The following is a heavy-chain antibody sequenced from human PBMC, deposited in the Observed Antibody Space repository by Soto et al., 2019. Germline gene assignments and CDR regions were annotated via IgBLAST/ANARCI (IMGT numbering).Heavy chain of an antibody. Sequence: QLQLHESGPGLVKPSETLSLTCNVSGDSIGRFYWSWIRQSAGKGLEWIGRVYSTGGVTYNPALMSRVTISLDRSNNHVSLEMNSVTAADTAVYFCARELSGTGLDIWGRGTRVSVSS. J-gene: IGHJ6*02. CDR2: VYSTGGV. V-gene: IGHV4-4*07. CDR1: GDSIGRFY. D-gene: IGHD1-26*01. CDR3: ARELSGTGLDI.